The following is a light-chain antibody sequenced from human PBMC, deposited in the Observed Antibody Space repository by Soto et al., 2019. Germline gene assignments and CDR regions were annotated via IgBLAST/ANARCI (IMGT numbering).Light chain of an antibody. V-gene: IGLV2-11*01. CDR1: SSDVGGYNY. CDR2: DVS. Sequence: QSALTQPRSVSGSPGQSVTISCTGTSSDVGGYNYVSWYQQHPGKAPKLMIYDVSERPSGVPDHFSGSKSGNTASLTISGLQAEDEADYYCCSYAGSYTWVLGGGT. CDR3: CSYAGSYTWV. J-gene: IGLJ3*02.